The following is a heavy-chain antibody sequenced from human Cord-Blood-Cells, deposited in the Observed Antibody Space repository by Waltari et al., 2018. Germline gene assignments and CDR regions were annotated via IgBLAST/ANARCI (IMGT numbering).Heavy chain of an antibody. CDR1: GYTLTELS. CDR2: VDPVDGET. V-gene: IGHV1-24*01. J-gene: IGHJ5*02. D-gene: IGHD3-16*02. CDR3: ATALMITVGGVIANWFDP. Sequence: QVQLVQSGAEVKKPGASVKVSCKVSGYTLTELSMHWVRQAPGKGLAWMGGVDPVDGETFNPQKFQDRVTMTEYTSTDTAYMELSSLRSEDTAVYYCATALMITVGGVIANWFDPWGQGTLVTVSS.